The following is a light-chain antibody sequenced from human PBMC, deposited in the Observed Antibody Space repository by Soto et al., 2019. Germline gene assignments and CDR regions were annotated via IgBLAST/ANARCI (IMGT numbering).Light chain of an antibody. CDR3: SSFTSNRIYV. Sequence: QSALTQPTSVSGSPGQSITISCTGNHNDIGTYDYVSWYQQHPGRAPRLLIHGVTTRPSGISGRFSASKSGLTASLTISGLQPEDEADYYCSSFTSNRIYVFGPGNKVTVL. CDR2: GVT. J-gene: IGLJ1*01. V-gene: IGLV2-14*03. CDR1: HNDIGTYDY.